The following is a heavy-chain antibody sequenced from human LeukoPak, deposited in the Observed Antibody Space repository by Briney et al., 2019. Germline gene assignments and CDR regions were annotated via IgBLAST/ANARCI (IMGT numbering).Heavy chain of an antibody. V-gene: IGHV3-53*01. CDR1: GFTVSSNY. D-gene: IGHD1-26*01. CDR3: AKENAGIVGAIQGSY. Sequence: GGSLRLSCAASGFTVSSNYMSWVRQAPGKGLEWVSVIYSGGSTYYADSVKGRFTISRDNSKNTLYLQMNSLRAEDTAVYYCAKENAGIVGAIQGSYWGQGTLVTVSS. CDR2: IYSGGST. J-gene: IGHJ4*02.